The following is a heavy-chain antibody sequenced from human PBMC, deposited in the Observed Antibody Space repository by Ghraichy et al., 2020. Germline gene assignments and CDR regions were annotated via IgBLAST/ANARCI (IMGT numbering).Heavy chain of an antibody. Sequence: LNISCAVSGGSINSATYSWSWIRQPPGKGLEWIGYIYSSGSTYYNSSLKGRVTISADGSKNQISLKLSSVTAADTAVYYCARAPYNDDGFYDDGFDTWGQGTKVTVSS. J-gene: IGHJ3*02. D-gene: IGHD3-22*01. V-gene: IGHV4-30-2*01. CDR2: IYSSGST. CDR1: GGSINSATYS. CDR3: ARAPYNDDGFYDDGFDT.